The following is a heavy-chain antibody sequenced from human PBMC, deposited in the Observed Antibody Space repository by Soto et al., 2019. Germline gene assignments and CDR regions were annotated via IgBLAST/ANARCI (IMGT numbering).Heavy chain of an antibody. J-gene: IGHJ6*04. V-gene: IGHV6-1*01. D-gene: IGHD2-2*01. CDR2: TYYRSKWYN. CDR1: GGSTNSAG. Sequence: SETLSLTCTVSGGSTNSAGHSWNWIRQSPSRGLEWLGRTYYRSKWYNDYAVSVKSRITINPDTSKNQFSLHLNSVTPEDTAVYYCGTFLSTTSPDVWGEGTTVTVSS. CDR3: GTFLSTTSPDV.